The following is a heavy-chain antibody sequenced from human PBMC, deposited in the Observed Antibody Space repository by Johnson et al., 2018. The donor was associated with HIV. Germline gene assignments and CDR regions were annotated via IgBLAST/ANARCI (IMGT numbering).Heavy chain of an antibody. Sequence: LVESGGGVVQPGRSLSLSCAASGFTFDDYAMHWVRQAPGKGLEWVSGISWNSGSIGYADSVKGRFTISRDNAKNSLYLQMNSLKTEDTAVYYCARRGLANAFDIWGQGTMVTVSS. CDR3: ARRGLANAFDI. V-gene: IGHV3-9*01. CDR2: ISWNSGSI. D-gene: IGHD3-10*01. CDR1: GFTFDDYA. J-gene: IGHJ3*02.